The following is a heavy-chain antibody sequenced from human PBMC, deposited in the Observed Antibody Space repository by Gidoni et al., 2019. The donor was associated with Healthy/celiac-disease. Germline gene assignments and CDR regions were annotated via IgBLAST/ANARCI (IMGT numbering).Heavy chain of an antibody. CDR2: IKQDGSEK. D-gene: IGHD3-3*01. CDR1: GFTFSSYW. J-gene: IGHJ4*02. V-gene: IGHV3-7*03. Sequence: EVQLVESGGGLVQPGGSLRLSCAASGFTFSSYWMSWVRQAPGKGLEWVANIKQDGSEKYYVDSVKGRFTISRDNAKNSLYLQMNSLRAEDTAVYYCARALYYDFWSGPEANDYWGQGTLVTVSS. CDR3: ARALYYDFWSGPEANDY.